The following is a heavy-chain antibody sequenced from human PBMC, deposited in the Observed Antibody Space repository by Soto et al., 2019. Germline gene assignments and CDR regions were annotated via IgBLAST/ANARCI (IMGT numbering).Heavy chain of an antibody. CDR3: AKGTGITIFGVASY. CDR2: ISYDGSNK. Sequence: GGSLRLSCAASGFTFSSYGMHWVRQAPGKGLEWVAVISYDGSNKYYADSVKGRFTISRDNSKNTLYLQMNSLRAEDTAVYYCAKGTGITIFGVASYWGQGTLVTVSS. V-gene: IGHV3-30*18. CDR1: GFTFSSYG. D-gene: IGHD3-3*01. J-gene: IGHJ4*02.